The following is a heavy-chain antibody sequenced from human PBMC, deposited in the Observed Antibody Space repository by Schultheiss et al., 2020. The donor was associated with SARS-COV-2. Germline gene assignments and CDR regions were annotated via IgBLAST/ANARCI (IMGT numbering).Heavy chain of an antibody. D-gene: IGHD1-14*01. Sequence: GGSLRLSSAASGFTFDDYDMGWVRQAPGKGLEWVSAISGSGGSTYYADSVKGRFTISRDNSKNTLYLQMNSLRAEDTAVYYCARWTETQHAYFDYWGQGTLVTVSS. J-gene: IGHJ4*02. CDR3: ARWTETQHAYFDY. CDR1: GFTFDDYD. V-gene: IGHV3-23*01. CDR2: ISGSGGST.